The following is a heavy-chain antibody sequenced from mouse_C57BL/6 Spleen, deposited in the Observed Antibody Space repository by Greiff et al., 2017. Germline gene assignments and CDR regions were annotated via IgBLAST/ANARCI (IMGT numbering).Heavy chain of an antibody. CDR3: ASNSNYCMDY. D-gene: IGHD2-5*01. CDR2: INPNNGGT. CDR1: GYTFTDYN. V-gene: IGHV1-22*01. Sequence: EVQLQQSGPELVKPGASVKMSCKASGYTFTDYNLHWVKQSHGKSLEWIGYINPNNGGTSYNQKFKGKATLTVNKSSSTAYMELRSLTSEDSAVYYCASNSNYCMDYWGQGTSVTVSS. J-gene: IGHJ4*01.